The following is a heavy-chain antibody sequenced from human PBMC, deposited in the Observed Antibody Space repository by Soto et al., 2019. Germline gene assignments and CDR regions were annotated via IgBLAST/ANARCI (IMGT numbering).Heavy chain of an antibody. Sequence: GGSLRLSCVPSGFTFRSYHMSWVRQALGKGLEWLSGISDSGARTDYADSVKGRFTTSRDNAQNSLYLQMNSLRAEDTALYYCAKVMSSSSRSPFDYWGQGTLVTVSS. CDR3: AKVMSSSSRSPFDY. D-gene: IGHD6-6*01. CDR2: ISDSGART. J-gene: IGHJ4*02. CDR1: GFTFRSYH. V-gene: IGHV3-20*04.